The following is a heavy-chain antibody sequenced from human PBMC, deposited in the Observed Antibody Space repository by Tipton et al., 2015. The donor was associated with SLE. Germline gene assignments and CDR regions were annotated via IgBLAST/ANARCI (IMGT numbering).Heavy chain of an antibody. D-gene: IGHD3-22*01. V-gene: IGHV3-21*01. CDR1: GFTFSGYR. CDR2: ISTSSNFI. Sequence: GSLRLSCAASGFTFSGYRMNWVRQAPGKGLEWVSTISTSSNFIYYGDSAKGRFTISRDNAKNTLYLQMNSLRAEDTAVYYCAKGLITLGMDVWGQGTTVTVSS. CDR3: AKGLITLGMDV. J-gene: IGHJ6*02.